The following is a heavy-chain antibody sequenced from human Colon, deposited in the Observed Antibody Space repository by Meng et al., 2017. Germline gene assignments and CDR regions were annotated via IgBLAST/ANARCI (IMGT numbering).Heavy chain of an antibody. Sequence: SETLSLTCTVSGGSISSGGYYWSWIRQHPGKGLEWIGYIYYSGSTYYNPSLKSRVTISVDTSKNQFSLKLSSVTAADTAVYYCARGMVLRYFDWLSAGYYFDYWGQGTLVTVS. CDR3: ARGMVLRYFDWLSAGYYFDY. CDR2: IYYSGST. J-gene: IGHJ4*02. CDR1: GGSISSGGYY. V-gene: IGHV4-31*03. D-gene: IGHD3-9*01.